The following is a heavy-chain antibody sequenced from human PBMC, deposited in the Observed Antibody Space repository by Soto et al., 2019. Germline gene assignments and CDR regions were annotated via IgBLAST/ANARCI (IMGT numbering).Heavy chain of an antibody. CDR3: ARDLGVGAASDY. CDR2: ISAYNGNT. Sequence: ASVKVSCKASGYTFTNFGISWVRQAPGQRLEWMGWISAYNGNTNYAQKFQGRVTITRDTSASTAYMELSSLRSEDTAVYYCARDLGVGAASDYWGQGTLVTAPQ. V-gene: IGHV1-18*01. D-gene: IGHD1-26*01. J-gene: IGHJ4*02. CDR1: GYTFTNFG.